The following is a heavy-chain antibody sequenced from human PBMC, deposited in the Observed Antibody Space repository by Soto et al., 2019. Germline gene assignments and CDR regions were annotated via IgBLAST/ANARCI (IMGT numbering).Heavy chain of an antibody. CDR2: IYWDDDK. V-gene: IGHV2-5*02. CDR3: AHRRGYPAAAGGGWFDP. J-gene: IGHJ5*02. D-gene: IGHD6-13*01. Sequence: QITLKESGPTLVKPTQTLTLTCTFSGFSLSTSGVGVGWIRQPPGKALEWLALIYWDDDKRYSPSLKSRLTITQDTSKNQVVLTMTNMDPVDTATYYCAHRRGYPAAAGGGWFDPWGQGTLVTVSS. CDR1: GFSLSTSGVG.